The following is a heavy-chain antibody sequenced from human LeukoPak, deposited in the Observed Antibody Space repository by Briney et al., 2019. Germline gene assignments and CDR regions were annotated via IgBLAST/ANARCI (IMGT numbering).Heavy chain of an antibody. D-gene: IGHD2-15*01. CDR2: ISSGSSYI. V-gene: IGHV3-21*01. CDR1: GFTFSSYS. Sequence: GGSLRLSCAASGFTFSSYSMNWVRQAPGKGLEWVSSISSGSSYIYYTDSVKGRFTISRDNAKNSLCLQMNSLRAEDTAVYYCARDVSRISDYWGQGTLVTVSS. J-gene: IGHJ4*02. CDR3: ARDVSRISDY.